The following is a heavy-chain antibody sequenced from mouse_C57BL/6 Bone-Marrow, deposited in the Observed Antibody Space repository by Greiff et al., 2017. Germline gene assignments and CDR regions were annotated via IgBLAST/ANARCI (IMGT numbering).Heavy chain of an antibody. CDR3: ALRYYFAY. CDR2: IYPRSGNT. V-gene: IGHV1-81*01. Sequence: VQLVEYGAELARPGASVKLSCKASGYTFTSYGISWVKQRTGQGLEWIGEIYPRSGNTYYNAKFKGKATLTADKSSSTAYMELRSLTSGDSAVYFCALRYYFAYWGQGTTLTVSS. CDR1: GYTFTSYG. J-gene: IGHJ2*01. D-gene: IGHD1-1*01.